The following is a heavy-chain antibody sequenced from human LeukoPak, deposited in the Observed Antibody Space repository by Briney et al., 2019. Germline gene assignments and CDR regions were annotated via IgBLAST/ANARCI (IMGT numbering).Heavy chain of an antibody. CDR3: ARGGDYDFWSGYGSNYYMDV. V-gene: IGHV1-2*02. CDR1: GYTFTDYY. CDR2: INPNSGGT. D-gene: IGHD3-3*01. Sequence: ASVKVSCKASGYTFTDYYMHWVRQAPGQGPEWMGWINPNSGGTDYAQNFQGRVTMTRDTSISTAYMELSRLRSDDTAVYYCARGGDYDFWSGYGSNYYMDVWGKGTTVTVSS. J-gene: IGHJ6*03.